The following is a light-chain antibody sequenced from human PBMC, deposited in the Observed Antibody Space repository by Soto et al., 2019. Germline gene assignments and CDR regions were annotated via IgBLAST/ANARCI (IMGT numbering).Light chain of an antibody. J-gene: IGKJ3*01. CDR1: QSVSSSF. V-gene: IGKV3-20*01. CDR2: AAS. Sequence: EIVLTQSPGTLSLSPGERATLSCRASQSVSSSFLAWYQQKPAQAPRLLIYAASRRANGITDRFSGSGSGTDFTLTISRLEPEDFAVYYCQQYGSSVFSFGPGTKVDIK. CDR3: QQYGSSVFS.